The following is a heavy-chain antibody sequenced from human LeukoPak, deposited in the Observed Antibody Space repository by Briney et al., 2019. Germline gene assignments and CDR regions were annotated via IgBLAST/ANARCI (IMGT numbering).Heavy chain of an antibody. CDR3: ARSIPYGTTWYGRSDY. CDR1: GFPFSSYS. Sequence: HPGGSLRLSCAASGFPFSSYSMTWVRQAPGKGLEWVAIIRPDGTTKFYVDSVKGRFTISRDNALNSLYLQMNSLRAEDTAIYYCARSIPYGTTWYGRSDYWGQGTLVTVSS. J-gene: IGHJ4*02. CDR2: IRPDGTTK. V-gene: IGHV3-7*03. D-gene: IGHD6-13*01.